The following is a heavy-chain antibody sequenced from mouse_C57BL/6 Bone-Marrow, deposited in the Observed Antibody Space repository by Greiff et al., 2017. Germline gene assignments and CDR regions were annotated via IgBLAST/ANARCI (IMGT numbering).Heavy chain of an antibody. CDR3: ARLEFDGSGGDWYFDV. CDR2: IYPRDGST. CDR1: GYTFTSYD. D-gene: IGHD1-1*01. J-gene: IGHJ1*03. V-gene: IGHV1-85*01. Sequence: VQLQQSGPELMKPGASVKLSCKASGYTFTSYDINWVKQRPGQGLEWIGWIYPRDGSTKYNEKFKGKATLTVDTSSSTGYMELHSLPSEDSAVYFCARLEFDGSGGDWYFDVWGTGTTVTVSS.